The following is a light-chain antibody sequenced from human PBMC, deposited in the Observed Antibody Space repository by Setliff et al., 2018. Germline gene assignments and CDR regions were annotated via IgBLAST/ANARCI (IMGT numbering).Light chain of an antibody. Sequence: QSVLTQPASVSGSPGQSVTISCTGTNNDVGAYNYVSWYQQHPGKAPKFMIYDVSKRSSGASDRFSGSKSGNTASLTISGLQAEDEADYYCTSYTNSAVFGTGTKVTVL. CDR3: TSYTNSAV. CDR1: NNDVGAYNY. V-gene: IGLV2-14*03. J-gene: IGLJ1*01. CDR2: DVS.